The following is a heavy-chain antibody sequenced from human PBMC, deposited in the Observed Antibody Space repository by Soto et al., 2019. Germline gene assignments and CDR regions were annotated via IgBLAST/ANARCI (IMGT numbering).Heavy chain of an antibody. Sequence: TLSLTCTVSGGSISSSSYYWGWIRQPPGKGLEWIGSIYYSGSTYYNPSLKSRVTISADTSKNQFSLKLSSVTAADTAVYYCARHREVLRQQLVPGWFDPWGQGTLVTVSS. J-gene: IGHJ5*02. CDR2: IYYSGST. V-gene: IGHV4-39*01. D-gene: IGHD6-13*01. CDR3: ARHREVLRQQLVPGWFDP. CDR1: GGSISSSSYY.